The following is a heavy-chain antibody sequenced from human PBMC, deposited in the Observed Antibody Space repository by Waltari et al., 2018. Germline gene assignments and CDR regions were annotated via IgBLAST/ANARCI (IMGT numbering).Heavy chain of an antibody. V-gene: IGHV3-23*01. D-gene: IGHD3-10*01. CDR3: AKHLTLVRGIGPYFDY. CDR1: GFTFSNYA. J-gene: IGHJ4*02. Sequence: EVQLLESGGGLVQPGGSLRLSCAASGFTFSNYAMSWVRQAPGKGWEWVSAISGSGDNTFYVDSVKGRFTISRDNSKNTLYLQMNSLRAEDTAVYYCAKHLTLVRGIGPYFDYWGQGTLVTVSS. CDR2: ISGSGDNT.